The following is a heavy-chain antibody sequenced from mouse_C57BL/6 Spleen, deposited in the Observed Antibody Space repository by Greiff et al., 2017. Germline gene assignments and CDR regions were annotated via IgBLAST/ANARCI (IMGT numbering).Heavy chain of an antibody. J-gene: IGHJ3*01. CDR3: TPSIWDETY. V-gene: IGHV1-15*01. D-gene: IGHD4-1*01. CDR1: GYTFTDYE. CDR2: IDPENGGT. Sequence: QVQLQQSGAELVRPGASVTLSCKASGYTFTDYEMHWVKQTPVHGLEWIGAIDPENGGTAYNQKFKGKAILTADKSSSTAYMQLRSLTSEDSAVYYCTPSIWDETYWGQGTLVTVSA.